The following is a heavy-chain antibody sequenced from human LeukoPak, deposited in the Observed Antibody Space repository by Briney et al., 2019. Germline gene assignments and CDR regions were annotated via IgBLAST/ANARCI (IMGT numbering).Heavy chain of an antibody. J-gene: IGHJ4*02. CDR3: ARENTMVRGVII. CDR1: GGSISRYY. V-gene: IGHV4-59*01. Sequence: PSETLSLTCTHPGGSISRYYWCWIRQPPGKGLERIGYIYYSGSTNYNPSLKSRVTISVDTSKNQFSLKLSSVTAADTAVYYCARENTMVRGVIIWGQGTLVTVSS. CDR2: IYYSGST. D-gene: IGHD3-10*01.